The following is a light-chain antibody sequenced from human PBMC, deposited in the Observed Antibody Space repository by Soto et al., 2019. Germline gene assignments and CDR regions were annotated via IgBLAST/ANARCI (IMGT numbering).Light chain of an antibody. CDR1: SSDVGGYNY. J-gene: IGLJ1*01. Sequence: QSALTQPASVSGSPGQSITISCTGTSSDVGGYNYVSWYQQYPGRVPKLLIYKVGNRPSGISNRFSGSKSGNTASLTISGLQAEDEADYFCTSPTPGSLSVFGSGTKLTVL. V-gene: IGLV2-14*01. CDR3: TSPTPGSLSV. CDR2: KVG.